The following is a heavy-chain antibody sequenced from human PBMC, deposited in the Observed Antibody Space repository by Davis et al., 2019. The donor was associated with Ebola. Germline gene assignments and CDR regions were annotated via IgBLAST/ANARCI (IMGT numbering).Heavy chain of an antibody. CDR3: AKAPFTAQFDY. J-gene: IGHJ4*02. V-gene: IGHV3-30-3*01. D-gene: IGHD5-18*01. CDR1: GFTFSSYA. Sequence: GESLKISCAASGFTFSSYAMHWVRQAPGKGLEWVAVISYDGSNKYYADSVKGRFTISRDNSKNTLYLQMNSLRAEDTAVYYCAKAPFTAQFDYWGQGTLVTVSS. CDR2: ISYDGSNK.